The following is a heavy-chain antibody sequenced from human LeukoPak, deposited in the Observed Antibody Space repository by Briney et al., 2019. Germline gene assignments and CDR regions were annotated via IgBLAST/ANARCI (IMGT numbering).Heavy chain of an antibody. CDR2: INPNSGGT. J-gene: IGHJ6*02. D-gene: IGHD6-19*01. V-gene: IGHV1-2*06. CDR1: GYTFNGYY. Sequence: ASVKVSCKASGYTFNGYYMHWVRQAPGQGLEWMGRINPNSGGTNYAQKFQGRVTMTRDTSISTAYMELRRLRSEDTAVYYCARDRPGYSSGWYPQRYYGMDVWGQGTTVTVSS. CDR3: ARDRPGYSSGWYPQRYYGMDV.